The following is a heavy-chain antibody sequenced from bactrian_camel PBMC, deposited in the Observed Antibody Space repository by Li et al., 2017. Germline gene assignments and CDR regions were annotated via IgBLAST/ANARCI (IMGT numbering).Heavy chain of an antibody. CDR1: DSSSNC. D-gene: IGHD1*01. Sequence: VESGGGSVQAGGSLRLSCEASDSSSNCMGWFRQAGKAREWVASIYDTGSGSRDTVYADSVKGRFTIPLDSAKNTAYLQMNSLKPEDTAVYYCAARDSDVAVGHGETVSSGRWRRGTSRFGCTLHSDFNYWGQGTQVTVS. CDR3: AARDSDVAVGHGETVSSGRWRRGTSRFGCTLHSDFNY. V-gene: IGHV3S54*01. J-gene: IGHJ4*01. CDR2: IYDTGSGSRDT.